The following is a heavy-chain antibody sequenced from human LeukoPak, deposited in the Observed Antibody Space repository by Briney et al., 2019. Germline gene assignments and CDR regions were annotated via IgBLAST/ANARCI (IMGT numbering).Heavy chain of an antibody. V-gene: IGHV4-59*01. Sequence: TSETLSLTCTVSGGSISSYYWSWIRQPPGKGLEWIRYIYYSGSTNYNPSLKSRVTISVDTSKNQFSLKLSSVTAADTAVYYCAREARSGIAADYWGQGTLVTVSS. J-gene: IGHJ4*02. CDR3: AREARSGIAADY. D-gene: IGHD6-13*01. CDR2: IYYSGST. CDR1: GGSISSYY.